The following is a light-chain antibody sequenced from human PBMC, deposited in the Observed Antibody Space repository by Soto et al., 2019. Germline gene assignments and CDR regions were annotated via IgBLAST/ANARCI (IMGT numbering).Light chain of an antibody. J-gene: IGLJ1*01. V-gene: IGLV1-44*01. Sequence: QSVLTQPPSVSGTPGLRVNISCSGGISNIGKDTVNWYQQLPGTAPKLLMFNDDKRPSGVSDRFSGSKSGNTASLTVSGLQAEDEADYYCSSYTGGNPSYVFGTGTKVTVL. CDR3: SSYTGGNPSYV. CDR1: ISNIGKDT. CDR2: NDD.